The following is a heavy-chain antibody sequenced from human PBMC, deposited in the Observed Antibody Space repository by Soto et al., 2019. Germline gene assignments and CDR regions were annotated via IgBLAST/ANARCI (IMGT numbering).Heavy chain of an antibody. CDR2: VFSSVSA. V-gene: IGHV4-4*07. J-gene: IGHJ4*02. D-gene: IGHD2-21*02. CDR1: GVSVRSYT. CDR3: ARDGMTTGDT. Sequence: SETLSLTCIVSGVSVRSYTWSWVRQPANKGLEWVGRVFSSVSATYNPSLKSRVSISMDTPENRISLKLDSVTAADAGVYFCARDGMTTGDTWGPGTLVTVS.